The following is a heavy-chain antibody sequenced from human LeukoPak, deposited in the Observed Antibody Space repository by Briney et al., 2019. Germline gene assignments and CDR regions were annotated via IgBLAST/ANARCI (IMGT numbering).Heavy chain of an antibody. Sequence: GGSLRLSCAASGFTFDDYAMHWVRQAPGKGLEWVSGISWNSGSIGYADSVKGRFTISRDNAKNSPYLQMNSLRAEDMALYYCAKGAGWLLQYYFDYWGQGTLVIVSS. V-gene: IGHV3-9*03. CDR1: GFTFDDYA. CDR3: AKGAGWLLQYYFDY. D-gene: IGHD3-22*01. J-gene: IGHJ4*02. CDR2: ISWNSGSI.